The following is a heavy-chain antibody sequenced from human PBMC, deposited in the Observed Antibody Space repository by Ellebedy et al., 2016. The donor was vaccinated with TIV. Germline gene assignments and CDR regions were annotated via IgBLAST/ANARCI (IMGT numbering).Heavy chain of an antibody. CDR1: GFTVSSNY. Sequence: GGSLRLSCAASGFTVSSNYMSWIRQAPGMGLEWVAYISTSGSTKYYADSVKGRFTISRDNAENSLYLQMNSLRAEDTAVYYCAREGYRDAFDIWGQGTMVTVSS. D-gene: IGHD3-16*02. J-gene: IGHJ3*02. CDR3: AREGYRDAFDI. V-gene: IGHV3-11*04. CDR2: ISTSGSTK.